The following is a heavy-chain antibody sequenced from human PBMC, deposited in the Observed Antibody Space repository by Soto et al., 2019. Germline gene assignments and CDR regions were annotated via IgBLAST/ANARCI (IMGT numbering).Heavy chain of an antibody. CDR2: IHPGDSDT. D-gene: IGHD1-26*01. J-gene: IGHJ3*02. Sequence: PGESLKISCKASEYSFTTYWIGWVRQMPGRGLEWMGLIHPGDSDTRYSPSFQGQVTISTDKSISTAYLQWSSLQASDTAMYYCARRGRWGTETAFDIWGQGTMVTVSS. CDR3: ARRGRWGTETAFDI. V-gene: IGHV5-51*01. CDR1: EYSFTTYW.